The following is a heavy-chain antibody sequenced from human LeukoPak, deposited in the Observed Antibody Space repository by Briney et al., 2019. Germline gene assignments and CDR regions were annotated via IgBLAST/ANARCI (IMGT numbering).Heavy chain of an antibody. D-gene: IGHD3-3*01. CDR1: GGTFSSYD. V-gene: IGHV1-8*03. Sequence: ASVKVSCKASGGTFSSYDINWVRQATGQGLEWMGWMNPNSGNTGYAQKFQGRVTITRNTSISTAYMELSSLRSEDTAVYYCARGPSRPYYDFWSGYYFNYWGQGTLVTVSS. CDR2: MNPNSGNT. CDR3: ARGPSRPYYDFWSGYYFNY. J-gene: IGHJ4*02.